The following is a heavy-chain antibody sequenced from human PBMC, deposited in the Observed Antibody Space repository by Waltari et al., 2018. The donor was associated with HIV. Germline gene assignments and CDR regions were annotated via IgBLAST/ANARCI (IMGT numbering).Heavy chain of an antibody. CDR3: ASALADYDFWRTYSIHAAFDM. CDR1: GGSISSSSYY. V-gene: IGHV4-39*07. J-gene: IGHJ3*02. D-gene: IGHD3-3*01. CDR2: IDYGGSA. Sequence: QLQESGPGLVKPSETLSINCTVSGGSISSSSYYWGWIRQPPRKGTEWIGSIDYGGSAHYNPSLQSRVTLSADMSENQFSLTVSNVTAADTAVYFCASALADYDFWRTYSIHAAFDMWGQGTMVTVSS.